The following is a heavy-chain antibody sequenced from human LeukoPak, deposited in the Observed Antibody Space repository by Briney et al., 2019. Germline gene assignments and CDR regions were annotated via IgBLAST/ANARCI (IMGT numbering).Heavy chain of an antibody. CDR2: IGASGSTR. Sequence: GGSLRLSCAASGFTFRKHYMSWIRQAPGRGPEWVAYIGASGSTRYYRDSVDGRFTISRDNAKNSLHLQMNSLRAEDTAIYYCAKDLREWYYDPNGNYFSYGMDVWGQGTTVVVSS. D-gene: IGHD3-22*01. J-gene: IGHJ6*02. V-gene: IGHV3-11*01. CDR3: AKDLREWYYDPNGNYFSYGMDV. CDR1: GFTFRKHY.